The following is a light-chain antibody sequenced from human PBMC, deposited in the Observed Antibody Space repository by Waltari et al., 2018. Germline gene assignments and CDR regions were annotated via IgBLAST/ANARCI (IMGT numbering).Light chain of an antibody. V-gene: IGKV3-11*01. CDR1: QSVSRD. CDR3: QQRRDWPLT. Sequence: EIVLTQSPATLSLSPGERPSLSCRASQSVSRDLAWYRQKPGQAPRLLIFDASIRATGTPARFSGSGSGTDFTLTISSLEPEDFAVYYCQQRRDWPLTFGGGTKVEIK. J-gene: IGKJ4*01. CDR2: DAS.